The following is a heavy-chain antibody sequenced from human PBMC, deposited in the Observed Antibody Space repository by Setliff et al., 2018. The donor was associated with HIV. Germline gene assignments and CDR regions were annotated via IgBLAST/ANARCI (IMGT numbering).Heavy chain of an antibody. CDR2: IYTSGST. CDR3: ARRWGIRGYSS. D-gene: IGHD5-18*01. J-gene: IGHJ5*02. Sequence: SETLSLTCTVSGGSISSYYWSWIRQPPGKGLEWIGYIYTSGSTNYNPSLKSRVTISVGTSKNQFSLKLSSVTAADTSVYYCARRWGIRGYSSWGQGTLVTVSS. V-gene: IGHV4-4*09. CDR1: GGSISSYY.